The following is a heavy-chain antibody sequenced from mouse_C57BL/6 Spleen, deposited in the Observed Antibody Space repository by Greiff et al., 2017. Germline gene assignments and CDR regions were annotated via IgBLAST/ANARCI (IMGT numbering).Heavy chain of an antibody. V-gene: IGHV1-61*01. CDR3: GIYYDYPFAY. CDR1: GYNFTNYW. J-gene: IGHJ3*01. Sequence: QVQLKQPGAELVRPGSSVKLSCKASGYNFTNYWMDWVKQRPGQGLEWIGNIYPSDSETHYNQKFKDKATLTVDKSSSTAYMQLSSLTSEDSAVYYCGIYYDYPFAYWGHGTLVTVSA. D-gene: IGHD2-4*01. CDR2: IYPSDSET.